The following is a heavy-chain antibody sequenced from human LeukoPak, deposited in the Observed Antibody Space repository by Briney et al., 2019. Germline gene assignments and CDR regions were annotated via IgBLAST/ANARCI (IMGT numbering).Heavy chain of an antibody. CDR3: TTPFYYGSGSYGSAWFDP. CDR2: IKSKTDGGTT. Sequence: GGSLRLPCAASGFTFSNAWMTWVRQAPGKGLEWVGRIKSKTDGGTTDYAAPVKGRFTISRDDSRNTLYLQMNSLKTEDTAVYYCTTPFYYGSGSYGSAWFDPWGQGTLVTVSS. CDR1: GFTFSNAW. J-gene: IGHJ5*02. D-gene: IGHD3-10*01. V-gene: IGHV3-15*01.